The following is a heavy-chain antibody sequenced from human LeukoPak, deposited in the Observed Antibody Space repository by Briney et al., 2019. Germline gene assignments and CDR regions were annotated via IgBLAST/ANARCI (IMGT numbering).Heavy chain of an antibody. CDR1: GYTFTGYY. CDR3: AKTPPVSPYYFDY. J-gene: IGHJ4*02. V-gene: IGHV1-2*02. CDR2: INPNSGGT. Sequence: ASVKVSCKASGYTFTGYYIHWLRQAPGQGLEWMGWINPNSGGTNYAQRFQGRVTMTRDTSINTVYMELSRLRSDDTAVYYCAKTPPVSPYYFDYWGQGTLVTVSS. D-gene: IGHD3-16*01.